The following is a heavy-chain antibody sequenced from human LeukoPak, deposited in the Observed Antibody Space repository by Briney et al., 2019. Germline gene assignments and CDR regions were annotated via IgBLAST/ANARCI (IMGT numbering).Heavy chain of an antibody. CDR3: ARKGYTIGSFGY. CDR1: GGSISSSYW. J-gene: IGHJ4*02. CDR2: IYHSGST. Sequence: SETLSLTCGVSGGSISSSYWWSWVRQPPGKGLEWIGEIYHSGSTNYNPSLKSRVTISVDKSKSQFSLKLSSVTAADTAVYYCARKGYTIGSFGYWGQGTLVTVSS. V-gene: IGHV4-4*02. D-gene: IGHD5-18*01.